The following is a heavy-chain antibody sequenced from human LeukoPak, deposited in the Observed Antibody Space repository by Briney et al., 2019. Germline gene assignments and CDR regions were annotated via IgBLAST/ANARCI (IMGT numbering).Heavy chain of an antibody. Sequence: GGCLRLSCAASVFIFSNYDMNWVRQAAGKGLEWVSYISGTSSIILYADSVKGRFTISRDNAKNLLYLQMNSLRDEDTAVYYCARAGTNWGQGTLVTVSS. V-gene: IGHV3-48*02. CDR3: ARAGTN. CDR1: VFIFSNYD. CDR2: ISGTSSII. J-gene: IGHJ4*02.